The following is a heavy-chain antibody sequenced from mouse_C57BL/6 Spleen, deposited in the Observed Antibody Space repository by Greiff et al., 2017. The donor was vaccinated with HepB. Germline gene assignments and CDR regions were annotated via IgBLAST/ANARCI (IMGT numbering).Heavy chain of an antibody. V-gene: IGHV5-17*01. CDR3: ARRRVTTVFDY. CDR1: GFTFSDYG. D-gene: IGHD1-1*01. Sequence: EVKLVESGGGLVKPGGSLKLSCAASGFTFSDYGMHWVRQAPEKGLEWVAYISSGSSTIYYADTVKGRYTISRDNAKNTLFLQMTSLRSEDTAMYYCARRRVTTVFDYWGQGTTLTVSS. J-gene: IGHJ2*01. CDR2: ISSGSSTI.